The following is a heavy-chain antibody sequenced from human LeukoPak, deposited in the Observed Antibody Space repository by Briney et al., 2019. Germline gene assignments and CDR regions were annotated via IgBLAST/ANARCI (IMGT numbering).Heavy chain of an antibody. CDR1: GGTFSSYA. Sequence: SVTVSCKSSGGTFSSYAISWVRQAPGQELEWMGRIIPILGIANYAQKFQGRVTITADKSTSTAYMELSSLRSEDTAVYYCARLTGYSSTVFDYWGQGTLATVSS. CDR2: IIPILGIA. V-gene: IGHV1-69*04. J-gene: IGHJ4*02. D-gene: IGHD6-13*01. CDR3: ARLTGYSSTVFDY.